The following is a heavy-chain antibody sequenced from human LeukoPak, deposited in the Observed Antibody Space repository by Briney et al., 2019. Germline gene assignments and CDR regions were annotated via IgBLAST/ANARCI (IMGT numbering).Heavy chain of an antibody. CDR1: GGSISSSNYY. CDR2: VYHTGST. D-gene: IGHD5-12*01. CDR3: AKDTSGGDAFDI. J-gene: IGHJ3*02. V-gene: IGHV4-39*07. Sequence: PSETLSLTCTVSGGSISSSNYYWGWIRQPPGKGLEWIGNVYHTGSTYYNPSLKSRLTISVDTSKNQFSLNLNSVTAADTAVYYCAKDTSGGDAFDIWGQGTMVTVSS.